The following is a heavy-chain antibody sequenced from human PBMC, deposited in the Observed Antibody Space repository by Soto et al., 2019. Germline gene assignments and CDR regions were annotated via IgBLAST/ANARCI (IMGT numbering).Heavy chain of an antibody. CDR2: ISYDGSND. CDR3: AKDTYFHDSSGYYIFDY. Sequence: PGGSLRLCCAASGFTFSSYGMHWVRQAPGKGLEWVAHISYDGSNDHSADSVKGRFTISRDNSEDTLYLQMNSLRVEDTAVYYCAKDTYFHDSSGYYIFDYWGQGTLVTVSS. J-gene: IGHJ4*02. CDR1: GFTFSSYG. V-gene: IGHV3-30*18. D-gene: IGHD3-22*01.